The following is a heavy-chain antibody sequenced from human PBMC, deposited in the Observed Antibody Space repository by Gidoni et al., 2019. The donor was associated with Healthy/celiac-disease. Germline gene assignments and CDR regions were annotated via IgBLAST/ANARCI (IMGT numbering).Heavy chain of an antibody. D-gene: IGHD2-21*02. CDR1: VCSISSGRYH. CDR3: ARGGYLVQGDSTSSGLDP. J-gene: IGHJ5*02. Sequence: QVQLQESGPGLVKPSQTLSLTCTFSVCSISSGRYHWSWLRQPAGKGLEWIGRIYTSGSTNYNPSRKSRVTISVDTSKNQFSLKLSSVAAADTAVYYCARGGYLVQGDSTSSGLDPWGQGTLVTVSS. V-gene: IGHV4-61*02. CDR2: IYTSGST.